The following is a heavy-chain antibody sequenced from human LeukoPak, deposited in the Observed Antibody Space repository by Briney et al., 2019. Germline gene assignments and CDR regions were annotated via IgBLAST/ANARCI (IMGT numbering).Heavy chain of an antibody. Sequence: GGSLRLSCAASGFTFSSYAMSWVRQVPGKGLEWVSAISGSGGSTYYADSVKGRFTISRDNSKNTLYLQMNSLRAEDTAVYYCAKVGTAAAAIYNWFDPWGQGTLVTVSS. D-gene: IGHD6-13*01. V-gene: IGHV3-23*01. J-gene: IGHJ5*02. CDR3: AKVGTAAAAIYNWFDP. CDR1: GFTFSSYA. CDR2: ISGSGGST.